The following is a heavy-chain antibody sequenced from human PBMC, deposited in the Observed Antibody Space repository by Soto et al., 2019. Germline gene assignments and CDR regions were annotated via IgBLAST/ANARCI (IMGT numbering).Heavy chain of an antibody. V-gene: IGHV1-18*01. CDR3: ARGTLRIDSGYDYGGYDY. CDR1: GYTFTSYG. J-gene: IGHJ4*02. CDR2: ISAYNGNT. D-gene: IGHD5-12*01. Sequence: QVPLVQSGAEVKKPGASVKVSCKASGYTFTSYGISWVRQAPGQGLEWMGWISAYNGNTNYAQKLQGRVTMTTDTSTSTAYRERRSLRSDDTAVYYCARGTLRIDSGYDYGGYDYWGQGTLVTVSS.